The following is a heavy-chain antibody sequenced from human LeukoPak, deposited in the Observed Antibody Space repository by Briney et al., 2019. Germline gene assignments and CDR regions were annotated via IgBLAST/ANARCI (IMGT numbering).Heavy chain of an antibody. Sequence: PSETLSLTCTVSGGSISSYYWSWIRQPPGKGLEWIGYIYTSGSTNYNPSLKSRVTISVDTSKNQFSLKLSSVTAADTAVCYCARTDSSGYYRTFDYWGQGTLVTVSS. V-gene: IGHV4-4*09. J-gene: IGHJ4*02. CDR3: ARTDSSGYYRTFDY. D-gene: IGHD3-22*01. CDR1: GGSISSYY. CDR2: IYTSGST.